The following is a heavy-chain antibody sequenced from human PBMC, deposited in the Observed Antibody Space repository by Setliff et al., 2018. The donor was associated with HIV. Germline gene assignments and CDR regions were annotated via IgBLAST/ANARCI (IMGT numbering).Heavy chain of an antibody. V-gene: IGHV1-8*02. CDR2: MNPDSRNT. CDR1: GYTFTNYD. CDR3: ARARTDYYDRRRRSHYYIDV. D-gene: IGHD3-22*01. Sequence: VASVKVSCKPSGYTFTNYDINWVRQAAGQGLEWMGWMNPDSRNTGYAQRFEGSVTMTWDTSISTAYMELNNVKFEDTAIYYCARARTDYYDRRRRSHYYIDVWARGATVTV. J-gene: IGHJ6*03.